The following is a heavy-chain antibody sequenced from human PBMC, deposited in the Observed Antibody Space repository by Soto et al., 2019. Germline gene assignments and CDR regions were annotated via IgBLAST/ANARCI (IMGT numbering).Heavy chain of an antibody. CDR1: GGTFSSYA. J-gene: IGHJ6*02. D-gene: IGHD6-6*01. V-gene: IGHV1-69*13. CDR2: IIPIFGTA. CDR3: ARDLAARLRYYYYGMDV. Sequence: ASVKVSCKASGGTFSSYAISWVRQAPGQGLEWMGGIIPIFGTANYAQKFQGRVTITADESTSTAYMELSSLRSEDTAVYYCARDLAARLRYYYYGMDVWGQGTTGTVS.